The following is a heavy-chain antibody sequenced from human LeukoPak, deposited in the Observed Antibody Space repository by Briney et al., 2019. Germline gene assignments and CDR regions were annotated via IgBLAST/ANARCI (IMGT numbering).Heavy chain of an antibody. CDR3: VTSAGYFLY. CDR2: FDPEDGET. V-gene: IGHV1-24*01. Sequence: AASVKVSCKASGYTLKQLSMHWVRQAPGKGLEWMGGFDPEDGETMYAQKFQGRVTMTEDTSTDTAYMDLSSLGADDTAVYYCVTSAGYFLYWGQGTLVTVSS. CDR1: GYTLKQLS. J-gene: IGHJ1*01.